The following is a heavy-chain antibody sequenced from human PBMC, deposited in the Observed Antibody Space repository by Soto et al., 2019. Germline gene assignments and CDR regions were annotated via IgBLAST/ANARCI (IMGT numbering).Heavy chain of an antibody. D-gene: IGHD4-17*01. J-gene: IGHJ5*02. CDR2: ISSSSSYK. CDR3: ARGDNYGGNSRFDP. Sequence: GGSLRLSCAASGFTFSSYSMNWVRQAPGKGLEWVSSISSSSSYKYYADSVKGRFTISRDNTKNSLYLQRNSLRAEDTAVYYCARGDNYGGNSRFDPGGKGTLVTVSS. V-gene: IGHV3-21*01. CDR1: GFTFSSYS.